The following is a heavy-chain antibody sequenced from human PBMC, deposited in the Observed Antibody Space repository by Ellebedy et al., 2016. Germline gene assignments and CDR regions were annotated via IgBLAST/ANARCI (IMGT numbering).Heavy chain of an antibody. Sequence: SETLSLXCAVSGGSISSGGYSWSWIRQPPGKGLEWIGYIYHSGSTYYNPSLKSRVTISVDRSKNQFSLKLSSVTAADTAVYYCARGLIGSPYHYYMDVWGKGTTVTVSS. CDR1: GGSISSGGYS. CDR2: IYHSGST. D-gene: IGHD1-26*01. CDR3: ARGLIGSPYHYYMDV. J-gene: IGHJ6*03. V-gene: IGHV4-30-2*01.